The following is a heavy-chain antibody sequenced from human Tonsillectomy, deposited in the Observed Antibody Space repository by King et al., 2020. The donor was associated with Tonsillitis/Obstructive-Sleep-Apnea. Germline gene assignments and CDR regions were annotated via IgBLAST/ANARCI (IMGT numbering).Heavy chain of an antibody. Sequence: VQLVESGGSVVRPGRSLRLSCAASEFTFSSYAMHWVRQAPGKGLEWVAVISYDGSNKHYADSVKGRFTISRDNSKNTLYLQMNSLRAEDKAVYYCARDRGWSGYPSRDFDSWGQGTLVTVSS. CDR1: EFTFSSYA. CDR2: ISYDGSNK. V-gene: IGHV3-30*04. CDR3: ARDRGWSGYPSRDFDS. D-gene: IGHD3-3*01. J-gene: IGHJ4*02.